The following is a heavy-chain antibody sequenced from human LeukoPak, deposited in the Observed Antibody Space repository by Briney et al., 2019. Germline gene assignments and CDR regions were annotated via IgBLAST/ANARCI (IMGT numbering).Heavy chain of an antibody. V-gene: IGHV1-18*01. CDR2: ISGYTGNT. Sequence: ASVKVSCKASGYTFTNYGIGWVRLAPGQGLEWMAWISGYTGNTNYAQSTKYAQQFQGRVTMTTDASTSTAYMEVRSLRSDDTAVYYCARVAARDIDAFDIWGQGTMVTVSS. CDR1: GYTFTNYG. D-gene: IGHD6-25*01. J-gene: IGHJ3*02. CDR3: ARVAARDIDAFDI.